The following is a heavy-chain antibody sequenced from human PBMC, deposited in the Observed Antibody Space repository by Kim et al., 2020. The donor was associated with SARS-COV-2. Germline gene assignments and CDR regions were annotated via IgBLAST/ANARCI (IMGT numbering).Heavy chain of an antibody. J-gene: IGHJ4*02. V-gene: IGHV1-69*13. CDR3: ARDQVAGDSPHGGY. CDR2: IIPIFGTA. Sequence: SVKVSCKASGGTFSSYAISWVRQAPGQGLEWMGGIIPIFGTANYAQKFQGRVTITADESTSTAYMELSSLRSEDTAVYYCARDQVAGDSPHGGYWGQGTLVTVSS. CDR1: GGTFSSYA. D-gene: IGHD4-17*01.